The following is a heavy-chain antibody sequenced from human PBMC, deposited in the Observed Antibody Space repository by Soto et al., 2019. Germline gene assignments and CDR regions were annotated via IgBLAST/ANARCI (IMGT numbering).Heavy chain of an antibody. J-gene: IGHJ6*02. V-gene: IGHV1-69*13. CDR2: IIPIFGTA. Sequence: SVKVSCKASGGTFSSYAISWVRQAPGQGLEWMGGIIPIFGTANYAQKFQGRVTITADESTSTAYMELSSLRSEDTAVYYCARAELGSRGVLQAGNYYYYGMVVWGQGTTVTVS. D-gene: IGHD2-2*01. CDR3: ARAELGSRGVLQAGNYYYYGMVV. CDR1: GGTFSSYA.